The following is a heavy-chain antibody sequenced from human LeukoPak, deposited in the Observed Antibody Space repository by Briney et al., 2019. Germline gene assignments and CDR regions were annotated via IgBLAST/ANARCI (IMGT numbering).Heavy chain of an antibody. D-gene: IGHD6-19*01. CDR1: GHTFTNYA. V-gene: IGHV1-3*03. CDR3: ARAVKYRSGPLTDLLPYYFDY. Sequence: GASVNVSRKSSGHTFTNYALHWVGQAPGQRLEWMGWINTGNGNTKYSQEFQGRVTITRDTSANTAYMELSSLRSEDMAVYYCARAVKYRSGPLTDLLPYYFDYWGQGTLVTVSS. J-gene: IGHJ4*02. CDR2: INTGNGNT.